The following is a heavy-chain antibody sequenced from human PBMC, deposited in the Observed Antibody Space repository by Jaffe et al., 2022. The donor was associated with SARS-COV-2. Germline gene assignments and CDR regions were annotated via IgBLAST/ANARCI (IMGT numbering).Heavy chain of an antibody. D-gene: IGHD1-26*01. CDR3: ARDPSVGATDAFDI. CDR1: GGSISSYY. J-gene: IGHJ3*02. CDR2: IYYSGST. V-gene: IGHV4-59*01. Sequence: QVQLQESGPGLVKPSETLSLTCTVSGGSISSYYWSWIRQPPGKGLEWIGYIYYSGSTNYNPSLKSRVTISVDTSKNQFSLKLSSVTAADTAVYYCARDPSVGATDAFDIWGQGTMVTVSS.